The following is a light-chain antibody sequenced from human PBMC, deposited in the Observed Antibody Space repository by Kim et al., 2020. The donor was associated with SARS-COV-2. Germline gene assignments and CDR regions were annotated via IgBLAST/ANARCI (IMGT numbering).Light chain of an antibody. J-gene: IGLJ1*01. Sequence: APGQTARITCGGNKVGRKSVHWYQQKPGQAPIMVIYYNSDRPSGIPERFSGSNSGDAATLTISRVEVGDEADYYCHVWDSSSAHHVFGSGTKVTVL. V-gene: IGLV3-21*04. CDR1: KVGRKS. CDR2: YNS. CDR3: HVWDSSSAHHV.